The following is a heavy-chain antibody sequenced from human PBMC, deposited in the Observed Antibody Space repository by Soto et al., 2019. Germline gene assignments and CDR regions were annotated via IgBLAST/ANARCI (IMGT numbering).Heavy chain of an antibody. D-gene: IGHD2-2*01. CDR2: IIPILGIA. V-gene: IGHV1-69*08. CDR3: ARDRCSSTSCETPPYYYYYMDV. J-gene: IGHJ6*03. CDR1: GGTFSSYT. Sequence: QVQLVQSGAEVKKPGSSVKVSCKASGGTFSSYTISWVRQAPGQGLEWMGRIIPILGIANYAQKFQGRVTFTADKSTSTVYNELSSLITDDTAVYYCARDRCSSTSCETPPYYYYYMDVWVKGTTVTVSS.